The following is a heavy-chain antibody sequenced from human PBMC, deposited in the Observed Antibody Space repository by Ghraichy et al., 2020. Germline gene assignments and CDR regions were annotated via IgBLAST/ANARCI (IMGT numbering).Heavy chain of an antibody. CDR3: AKDSSGWYYFDY. J-gene: IGHJ4*02. CDR1: GFTFSSYA. CDR2: ISGSCGST. Sequence: GGSLRLSCAASGFTFSSYAMSWVRQAPGKGLEWVSAISGSCGSTYYADSVKGRFTISRDNSKNTLYLQMNSLRAEDTDVYYCAKDSSGWYYFDYWGQGTLVTVSS. D-gene: IGHD6-19*01. V-gene: IGHV3-23*01.